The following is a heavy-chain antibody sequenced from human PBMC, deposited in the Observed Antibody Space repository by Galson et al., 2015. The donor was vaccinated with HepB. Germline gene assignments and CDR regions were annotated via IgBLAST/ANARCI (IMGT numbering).Heavy chain of an antibody. D-gene: IGHD3-22*01. J-gene: IGHJ3*02. Sequence: SLRLSCAASGFTFSEHFMDWVRQAPGKGLEWVGRSRKRGNSYITEYAASVKGRFTISRDDSKNSLYLLMNSLKTEDTAVYYCVREGTYYYVSSGYRGALDIWGQGTVVTVSS. V-gene: IGHV3-72*01. CDR2: SRKRGNSYIT. CDR1: GFTFSEHF. CDR3: VREGTYYYVSSGYRGALDI.